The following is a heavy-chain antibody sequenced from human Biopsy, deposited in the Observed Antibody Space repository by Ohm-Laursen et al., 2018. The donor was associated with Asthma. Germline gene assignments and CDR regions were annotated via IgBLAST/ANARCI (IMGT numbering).Heavy chain of an antibody. CDR3: ARGVDRVTGLLDHFDS. Sequence: SDTLSLTCTVSGGSINIGDYYWSWIRQHPVKGLESIGHVYYSGSTNYNPSLKSRVTISIDASKNQFSLKLTSVTAADTAVYYCARGVDRVTGLLDHFDSWGQGTLVTVSS. J-gene: IGHJ4*02. CDR2: VYYSGST. D-gene: IGHD2-21*02. V-gene: IGHV4-61*08. CDR1: GGSINIGDYY.